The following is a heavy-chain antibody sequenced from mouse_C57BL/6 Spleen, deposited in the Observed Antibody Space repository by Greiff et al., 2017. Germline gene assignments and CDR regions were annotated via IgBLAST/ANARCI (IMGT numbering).Heavy chain of an antibody. V-gene: IGHV1-81*01. CDR2: IYPRSGNT. Sequence: VQLVESGAELARPGASVKLSCKASGYTFTSYGISWVKQRTGQGLEWIGEIYPRSGNTYYNEKFKGKATLTADKSSSTAYMELRSLTSEDSAVYFCARNDYDVKAYWGQGTLVTVSA. CDR3: ARNDYDVKAY. J-gene: IGHJ3*01. D-gene: IGHD2-4*01. CDR1: GYTFTSYG.